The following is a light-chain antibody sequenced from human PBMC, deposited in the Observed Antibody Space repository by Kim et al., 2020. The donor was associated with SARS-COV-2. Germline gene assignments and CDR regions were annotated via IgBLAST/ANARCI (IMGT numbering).Light chain of an antibody. CDR2: GAS. CDR1: QSVRSN. Sequence: ELVMTQSPDTLSVSPGERVTLSCRASQSVRSNVAWYQQKSGQPPRLLIYGASTRATGIPARFSGSGSGTEFTLTISSLQSEDFAVYYCQQYNNWPPYTFGQGTKLEI. J-gene: IGKJ2*01. CDR3: QQYNNWPPYT. V-gene: IGKV3-15*01.